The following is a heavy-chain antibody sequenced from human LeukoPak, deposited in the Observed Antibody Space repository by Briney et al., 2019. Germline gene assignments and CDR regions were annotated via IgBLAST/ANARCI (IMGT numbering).Heavy chain of an antibody. J-gene: IGHJ4*02. V-gene: IGHV1-3*01. CDR3: ARGAVDYYFDY. CDR2: INAGDGNT. CDR1: GYTFTSYA. D-gene: IGHD6-19*01. Sequence: ASVKVSCKASGYTFTSYAMHWVRQAPGQRLEWMGWINAGDGNTKYSQKFQGRVTMTRDTSTSTVYMELSSLRSEDTAVYYCARGAVDYYFDYWGQGTLVTVSS.